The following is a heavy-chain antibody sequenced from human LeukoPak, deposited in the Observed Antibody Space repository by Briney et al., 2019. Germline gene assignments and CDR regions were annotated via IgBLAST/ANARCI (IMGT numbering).Heavy chain of an antibody. D-gene: IGHD1-1*01. CDR2: ISGSGGST. J-gene: IGHJ6*02. Sequence: PGGSLKLSCAASGFTFSSYAMSWVRQAPGKGLEWVSAISGSGGSTYYADSVKGRFTISRDNSKNTLYLQMNSLRAEDTAVYYCAKDPVLSDYYYGMDVWGQGTTVTVSS. CDR3: AKDPVLSDYYYGMDV. V-gene: IGHV3-23*01. CDR1: GFTFSSYA.